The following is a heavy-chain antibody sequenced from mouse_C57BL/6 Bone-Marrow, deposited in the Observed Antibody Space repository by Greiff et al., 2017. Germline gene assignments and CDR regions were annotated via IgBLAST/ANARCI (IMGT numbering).Heavy chain of an antibody. V-gene: IGHV1-74*01. Sequence: QVQLQQPGAELVKPGASVKVSCKASGYTFTSYWMNWVKQRPGQGLEWIGRIHPSDSDTNYNQKFKGKATLTVDKSSSTAYMQLSSLTSEDSAVYYCAIWGLLSYYDYDRFAYWGQGTLVTVSA. CDR1: GYTFTSYW. CDR2: IHPSDSDT. D-gene: IGHD2-4*01. CDR3: AIWGLLSYYDYDRFAY. J-gene: IGHJ3*01.